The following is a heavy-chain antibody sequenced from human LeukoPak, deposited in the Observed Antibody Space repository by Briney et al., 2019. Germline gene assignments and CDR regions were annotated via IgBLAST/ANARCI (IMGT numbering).Heavy chain of an antibody. CDR3: V. V-gene: IGHV4-61*02. J-gene: IGHJ6*03. CDR1: GGSISSGSYY. CDR2: IYTSGST. Sequence: SETLSLTCTVSGGSISSGSYYWSWIRQPAGKGLEWIGRIYTSGSTNYNPSLKSRVTISVDTSKNQFSLNRISVTAADTAYYMDVWGKRTTVTGSS.